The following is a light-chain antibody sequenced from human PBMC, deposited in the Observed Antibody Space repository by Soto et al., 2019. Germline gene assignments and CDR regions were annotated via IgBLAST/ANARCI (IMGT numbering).Light chain of an antibody. CDR2: DAS. V-gene: IGKV3-11*01. CDR3: QQRSNWLPRT. Sequence: EIVLTQSPATLSLSPGERATLSCRASQSVSSYLAWYQQKPGQAPRLLIYDASNRATGIPARFSGSGSGTDFTLTISSLEPEDLAVYYCQQRSNWLPRTFGQGTRLEIK. J-gene: IGKJ5*01. CDR1: QSVSSY.